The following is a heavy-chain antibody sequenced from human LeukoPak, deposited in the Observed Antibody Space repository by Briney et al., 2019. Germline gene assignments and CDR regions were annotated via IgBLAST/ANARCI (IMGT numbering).Heavy chain of an antibody. Sequence: PGRSLILSCAASGITFNSHAMHWVRQAPGKGLEWVAVISHDGSNRYYGDSVKGRFTISRDNSKNTLFLQMDSLRAEDTAVYYCASGYTYYYGSGSYHWGQGTLVTVSS. J-gene: IGHJ4*02. D-gene: IGHD3-10*01. CDR3: ASGYTYYYGSGSYH. CDR2: ISHDGSNR. CDR1: GITFNSHA. V-gene: IGHV3-30*04.